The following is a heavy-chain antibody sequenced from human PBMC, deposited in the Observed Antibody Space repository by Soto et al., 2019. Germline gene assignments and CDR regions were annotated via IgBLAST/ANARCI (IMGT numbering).Heavy chain of an antibody. V-gene: IGHV3-73*01. J-gene: IGHJ4*02. D-gene: IGHD2-15*01. CDR1: GFTFSGCA. CDR2: SRSKANGNAT. Sequence: PGGSLRPPCAACGFTFSGCATHWVRYASGRGLEWVGRSRSKANGNATTYAASVKGMFTISREDSKNTAYLQMDSLTTEDTVVYYSITHCKGGTCRHYWGQGTLVTVSS. CDR3: ITHCKGGTCRHY.